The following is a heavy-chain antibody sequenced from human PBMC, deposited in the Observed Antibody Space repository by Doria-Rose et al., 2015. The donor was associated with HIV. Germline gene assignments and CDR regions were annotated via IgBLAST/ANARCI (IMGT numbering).Heavy chain of an antibody. V-gene: IGHV2-26*01. J-gene: IGHJ4*02. CDR3: ARIKSSRWYHKYYFDF. CDR2: IFSDDER. Sequence: TLKESGPVLVKPTETLTLTCTVSGVSLSSPGMGVSWIRQPPGKALEWLANIFSDDERSYKTSLKSRLTISRGTSKSQLVLTMTDMDPVDTATYYCARIKSSRWYHKYYFDFWGQGTLVIVSA. CDR1: GVSLSSPGMG. D-gene: IGHD6-13*01.